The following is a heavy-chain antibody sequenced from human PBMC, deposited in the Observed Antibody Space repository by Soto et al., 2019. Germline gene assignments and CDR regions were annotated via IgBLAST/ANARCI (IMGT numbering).Heavy chain of an antibody. CDR1: GFTFSSYA. Sequence: GGSLILSCAASGFTFSSYAMHWVRQAPGKGLEWVAVISYDGSNKYYADSVKGRFTISRDNSKNTLYLQMNSLRAEDTAVYYCARDQAWELPTTVPHDAFDIWGQGTMVTVSS. CDR3: ARDQAWELPTTVPHDAFDI. V-gene: IGHV3-30-3*01. CDR2: ISYDGSNK. J-gene: IGHJ3*02. D-gene: IGHD1-26*01.